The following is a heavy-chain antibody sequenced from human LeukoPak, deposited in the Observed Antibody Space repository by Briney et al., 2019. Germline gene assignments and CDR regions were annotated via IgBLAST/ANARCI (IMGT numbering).Heavy chain of an antibody. V-gene: IGHV3-66*01. CDR1: GFTVNTNY. CDR3: ATSKGPRSTSPDKNYYYYYGMDV. J-gene: IGHJ6*02. D-gene: IGHD2-2*01. CDR2: IYSAGTT. Sequence: GGSLRLSCAASGFTVNTNYMTWVRQAPGKGLEWVSLIYSAGTTSYADSVKGRFTVSRDNSKNTLYLQMNSLRAEDTAVYYCATSKGPRSTSPDKNYYYYYGMDVWGQGTTVTVSS.